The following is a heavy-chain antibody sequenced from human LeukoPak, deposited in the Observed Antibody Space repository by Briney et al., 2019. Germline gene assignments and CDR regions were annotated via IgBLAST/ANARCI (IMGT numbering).Heavy chain of an antibody. J-gene: IGHJ6*02. CDR2: ISYDGSNK. CDR3: AKDEGIAVLYYYGMDV. CDR1: GFTFSSYG. Sequence: GRSLRLSCAASGFTFSSYGMHWVRQAPGKGLEWVAVISYDGSNKYYADSVKGRFTISRDNSKNTLYLQMNSLRAEDTAAYYCAKDEGIAVLYYYGMDVWGQGTTVTVSS. D-gene: IGHD6-19*01. V-gene: IGHV3-30*18.